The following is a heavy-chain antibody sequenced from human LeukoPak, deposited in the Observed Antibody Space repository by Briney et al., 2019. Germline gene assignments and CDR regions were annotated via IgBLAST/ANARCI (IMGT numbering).Heavy chain of an antibody. Sequence: SETLSLTCTVSGGSISSGDYYWSWIRQPPGKGLEWIGYIYYSGSTYYNPSLKSRVTISVDTSKNQFSLKLSSVTAADMAVYYCAGYYYDSSGYYFDAFDIWGQGTMVTVSS. V-gene: IGHV4-30-4*01. CDR1: GGSISSGDYY. CDR3: AGYYYDSSGYYFDAFDI. D-gene: IGHD3-22*01. CDR2: IYYSGST. J-gene: IGHJ3*02.